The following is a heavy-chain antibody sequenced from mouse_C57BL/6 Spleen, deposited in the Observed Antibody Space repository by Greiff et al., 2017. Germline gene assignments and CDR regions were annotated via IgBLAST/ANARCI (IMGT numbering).Heavy chain of an antibody. CDR3: VGRDWEEYYDMDY. J-gene: IGHJ4*01. V-gene: IGHV10-3*01. CDR2: LRSKSSNYAT. D-gene: IGHD4-1*01. CDR1: GFTFNTYA. Sequence: EVQRVESGGGLVQPKGSLKISCAASGFTFNTYAMHWVRQAPGKGLEWVARLRSKSSNYATYYAESVKNRFTISRDDSQSMIYLQMNNLTTEDTAMYYCVGRDWEEYYDMDYWGQGASVTVSS.